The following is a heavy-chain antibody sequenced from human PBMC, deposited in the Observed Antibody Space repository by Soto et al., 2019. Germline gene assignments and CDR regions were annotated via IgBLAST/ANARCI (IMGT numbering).Heavy chain of an antibody. CDR1: GYTFTGYA. CDR3: ARDSDFWSNLWFDP. Sequence: ASVKVSCKASGYTFTGYAMHWVRQAPGQRLEWMGWINAGNGNTKYSQKFQGRVTITRDTFASTAYMELSSLRAEDTAVYYCARDSDFWSNLWFDPWGHGTLVTVSS. V-gene: IGHV1-3*01. CDR2: INAGNGNT. J-gene: IGHJ5*02. D-gene: IGHD3-3*01.